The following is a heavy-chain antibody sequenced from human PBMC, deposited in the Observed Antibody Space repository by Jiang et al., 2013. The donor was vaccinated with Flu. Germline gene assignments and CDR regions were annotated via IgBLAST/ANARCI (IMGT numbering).Heavy chain of an antibody. V-gene: IGHV3-48*03. CDR2: ISSSGSTI. J-gene: IGHJ6*02. CDR1: GFTFSSYE. CDR3: ARDGHTAMGAFGYYYYGMDV. Sequence: LVESGGGLVQPGGSLRLSCAASGFTFSSYEMNWVRQAPGKGLEWVSYISSSGSTIYYADSVKGRFTISRDNAKNSLYLQMNSLRAEDTAVYYCARDGHTAMGAFGYYYYGMDVWGQGTTVTVSS. D-gene: IGHD5-18*01.